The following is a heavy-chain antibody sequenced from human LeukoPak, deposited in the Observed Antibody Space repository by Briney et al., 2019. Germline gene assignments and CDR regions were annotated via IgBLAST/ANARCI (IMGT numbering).Heavy chain of an antibody. D-gene: IGHD3-10*01. V-gene: IGHV3-30*18. CDR3: AKGGAYYGSGRPPFDY. J-gene: IGHJ4*02. Sequence: GRSLRLSCAASGFTFSSYGMHWVRQAPGKGLEWVAVISYDGSNKYYADSVKGRFTISRDNSKNTLYLQMNSLRAEDTAVYYCAKGGAYYGSGRPPFDYWGQGTLVTVSS. CDR1: GFTFSSYG. CDR2: ISYDGSNK.